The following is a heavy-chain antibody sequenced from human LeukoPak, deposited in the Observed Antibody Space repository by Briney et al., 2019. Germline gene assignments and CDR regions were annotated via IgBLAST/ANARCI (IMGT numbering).Heavy chain of an antibody. V-gene: IGHV3-30*04. Sequence: GRSLRLSCAASGFTFSSYAMHWVRQAPGKGLEWVAVISYHGSNKYYADSVKGRFTISRDNSKNTLYLQMNSLRAEDTAVYYCARDVDTAMGGDYFDYWGQGTLVTVSS. J-gene: IGHJ4*02. CDR1: GFTFSSYA. D-gene: IGHD5-18*01. CDR2: ISYHGSNK. CDR3: ARDVDTAMGGDYFDY.